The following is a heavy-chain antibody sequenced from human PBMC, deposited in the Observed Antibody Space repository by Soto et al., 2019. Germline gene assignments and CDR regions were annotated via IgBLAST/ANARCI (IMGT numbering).Heavy chain of an antibody. CDR2: ISGSGGST. CDR3: AKEGKSGYYNFWSGYANFGY. J-gene: IGHJ4*02. V-gene: IGHV3-23*01. Sequence: LRLSCAASGFTFSTYAMSWVRQAPGKGLEWVSAISGSGGSTFYADSVKGRFTISRDISKNTLYLQLSSLRAEDTAVYYCAKEGKSGYYNFWSGYANFGYWGQGTLVTVYS. D-gene: IGHD3-3*01. CDR1: GFTFSTYA.